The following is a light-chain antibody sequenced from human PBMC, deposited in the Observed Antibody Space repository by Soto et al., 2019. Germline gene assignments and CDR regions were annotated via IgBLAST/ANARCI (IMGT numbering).Light chain of an antibody. CDR3: QQRSDWLLT. CDR1: QRFTSY. J-gene: IGKJ4*01. Sequence: EIVLTQSPATLSLSPGERATLPCRASQRFTSYLAWYQQNPGQAPRLLSYEPSNRATGIPARFSGSGSGTDFTLTISSPEPEDFAVYYCQQRSDWLLTFGGGTKVEIK. CDR2: EPS. V-gene: IGKV3-11*01.